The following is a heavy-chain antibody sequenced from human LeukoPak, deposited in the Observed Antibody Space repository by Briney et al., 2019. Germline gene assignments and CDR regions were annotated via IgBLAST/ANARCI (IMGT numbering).Heavy chain of an antibody. Sequence: GGSLRLSCAASVFTSSIYWMSWVRQAPGKGREWVDNMRQVESESDYVDYVTRRFTISRDNAMYSLYLPMNSLRAEDTDVYYCARLEHSSPGYYFHYWGQGILVTVSS. D-gene: IGHD6-13*01. CDR1: VFTSSIYW. CDR2: MRQVESES. J-gene: IGHJ4*02. V-gene: IGHV3-7*03. CDR3: ARLEHSSPGYYFHY.